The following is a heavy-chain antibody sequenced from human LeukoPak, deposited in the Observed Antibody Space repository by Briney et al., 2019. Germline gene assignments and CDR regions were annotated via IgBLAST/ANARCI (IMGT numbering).Heavy chain of an antibody. CDR2: IYYSGST. Sequence: SETLSLTCTVSGGSISSYYWSWIRQPPGKGLEWIGYIYYSGSTNYNPSLKSRVTISVDTSKNQFSLKLSSVTAADTAVYYCAREVRMVTGTFDYWGQGTLVTVSS. CDR3: AREVRMVTGTFDY. J-gene: IGHJ4*02. V-gene: IGHV4-59*12. D-gene: IGHD4-23*01. CDR1: GGSISSYY.